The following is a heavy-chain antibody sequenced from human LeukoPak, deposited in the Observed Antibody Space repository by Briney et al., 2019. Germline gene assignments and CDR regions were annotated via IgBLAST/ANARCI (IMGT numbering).Heavy chain of an antibody. Sequence: PSETLSLTCTVSGGSISSSSYYWGWIRQPPGKGLEWVGEINHSGSTNYNPSLKSRVTISVDTSKNQFSLKLSSVTAADTAVYYCARGSSDFWSGYYFDYWGQGTLVTVSS. V-gene: IGHV4-39*07. CDR2: INHSGST. CDR1: GGSISSSSYY. CDR3: ARGSSDFWSGYYFDY. D-gene: IGHD3-3*01. J-gene: IGHJ4*02.